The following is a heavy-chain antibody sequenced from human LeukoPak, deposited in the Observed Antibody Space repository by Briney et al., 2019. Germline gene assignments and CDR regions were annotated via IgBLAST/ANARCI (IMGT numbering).Heavy chain of an antibody. J-gene: IGHJ4*02. V-gene: IGHV1-8*01. D-gene: IGHD3-22*01. CDR3: ARGQGYYDSSGYGADY. CDR2: MNPNSGNT. CDR1: GYTFTSYD. Sequence: ASVKVSCKASGYTFTSYDINWVRQATGQGLEWMGWMNPNSGNTGYAQKFQGRVTTTRNTSISTAYMELSSLRSEDTAVYYCARGQGYYDSSGYGADYWGQGTLVTVSS.